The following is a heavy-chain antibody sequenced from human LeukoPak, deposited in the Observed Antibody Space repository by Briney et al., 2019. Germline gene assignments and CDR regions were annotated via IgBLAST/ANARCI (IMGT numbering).Heavy chain of an antibody. D-gene: IGHD2-21*01. CDR3: AKDWGGSKYFIDV. CDR1: GFTFSSYS. J-gene: IGHJ6*03. V-gene: IGHV3-21*01. CDR2: ISSSSSYI. Sequence: GGSLRLSCAASGFTFSSYSMNWVRQAPGKGLEWVSSISSSSSYIYYADSVKGRFTISRDNAKNSLYLQMNSLRREDTAVYYCAKDWGGSKYFIDVWGRGTTVTVSS.